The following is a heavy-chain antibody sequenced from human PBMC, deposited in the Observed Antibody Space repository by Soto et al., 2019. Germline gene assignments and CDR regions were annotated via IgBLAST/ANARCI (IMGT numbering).Heavy chain of an antibody. V-gene: IGHV1-24*01. J-gene: IGHJ4*02. CDR1: GYTLTELS. CDR2: FDPEDGET. Sequence: GASVKVSCKVSGYTLTELSMHWVRQAPGKGLEWMGGFDPEDGETIYAQKFQGRVTMTEDTSTDTAYMELSSLRSEDTAVYYCATDYKGSDIALDWGQGTLVTVSS. CDR3: ATDYKGSDIALD. D-gene: IGHD3-10*01.